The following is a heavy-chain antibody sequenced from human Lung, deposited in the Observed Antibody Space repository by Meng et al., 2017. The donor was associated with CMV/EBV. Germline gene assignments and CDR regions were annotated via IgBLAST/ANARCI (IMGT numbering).Heavy chain of an antibody. CDR2: IKEDGSEK. CDR3: ARAYRAIDY. Sequence: GEXXKISCAASGFTLSSYWMSWVRQAPGKGLEWEANIKEDGSEKYYVDSVKGRFTISRDNAKNSLYVQMNSLRGEDTAVYYCARAYRAIDYWGQGTLVTVSS. V-gene: IGHV3-7*01. CDR1: GFTLSSYW. D-gene: IGHD1-26*01. J-gene: IGHJ4*02.